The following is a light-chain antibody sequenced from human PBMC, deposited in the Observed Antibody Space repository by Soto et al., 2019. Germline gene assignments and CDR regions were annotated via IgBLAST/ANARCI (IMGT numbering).Light chain of an antibody. J-gene: IGKJ1*01. CDR1: QSVGTNY. Sequence: EVVLTQSPGTLSLSPGERATLSCRASQSVGTNYLAWYQQKPGQAPRLLTRGASTRATGIPDRFSGSGSGTDFTLTISRLEPEDFAVYYCQQYNYSPWTFGQGTKVEIK. CDR3: QQYNYSPWT. CDR2: GAS. V-gene: IGKV3-20*01.